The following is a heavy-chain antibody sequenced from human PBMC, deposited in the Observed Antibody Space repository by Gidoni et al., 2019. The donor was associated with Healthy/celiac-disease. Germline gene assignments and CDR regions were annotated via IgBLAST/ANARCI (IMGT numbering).Heavy chain of an antibody. CDR1: GFTFSDHD. CDR2: TRNQAHSSTT. Sequence: EVQLVESGGGLVQPGGSLRLSCAAYGFTFSDHDMEWVRQAPGKGLEWVGRTRNQAHSSTTDYAASVKGRFTISRDDSKNSLYLQMNSLKTEDTAVYYCARSTAGYYDSSGYYYLPFDYWGQGTLVTVSS. V-gene: IGHV3-72*01. D-gene: IGHD3-22*01. CDR3: ARSTAGYYDSSGYYYLPFDY. J-gene: IGHJ4*02.